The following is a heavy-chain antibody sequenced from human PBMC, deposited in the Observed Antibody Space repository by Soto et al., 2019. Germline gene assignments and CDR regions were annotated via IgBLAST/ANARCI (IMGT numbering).Heavy chain of an antibody. D-gene: IGHD4-17*01. J-gene: IGHJ4*02. CDR2: ISNSGGTT. V-gene: IGHV3-23*01. CDR1: GFTFSTYA. CDR3: AKDQDDGGNSYFDY. Sequence: GGSLRLSCAASGFTFSTYAMNWVRQAPGKGLEWVSIISNSGGTTYYADSVKGRFTISRDNSKNTLSLQMNSLRVEDTGVYFCAKDQDDGGNSYFDYWGQGTQVTVSS.